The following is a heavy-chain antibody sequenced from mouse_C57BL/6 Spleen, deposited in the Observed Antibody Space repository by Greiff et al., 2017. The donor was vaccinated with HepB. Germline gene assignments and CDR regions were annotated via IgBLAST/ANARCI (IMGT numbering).Heavy chain of an antibody. D-gene: IGHD1-1*01. CDR3: AIEGDYYGSSPAWFAY. CDR1: GYTFTSYW. J-gene: IGHJ2*01. Sequence: VQLQQPGAELVKPGASVKVSCKASGYTFTSYWMHWVKQRPGQGLEWIGRIHPSDSDTNYNQKFKGKATLTVDKSSSTAYMQLSSLTSEDSAVYYCAIEGDYYGSSPAWFAYWGQGTTLTVSS. V-gene: IGHV1-74*01. CDR2: IHPSDSDT.